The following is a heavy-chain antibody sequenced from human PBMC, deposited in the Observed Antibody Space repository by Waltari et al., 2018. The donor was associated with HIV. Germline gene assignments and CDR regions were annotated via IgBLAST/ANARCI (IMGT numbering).Heavy chain of an antibody. CDR3: ARGRPYYDSSGYYPIDS. CDR1: ALTFRNYW. D-gene: IGHD3-22*01. Sequence: QLVESGGGFVQPGESLRLSCVASALTFRNYWMHWVRQVPGKGLVWVSRINSDGDRTTYADLVKGRFTVSRDNAKNTLYLQMNSLRAEDTAVYYCARGRPYYDSSGYYPIDSWGQGTLVTVSS. V-gene: IGHV3-74*03. CDR2: INSDGDRT. J-gene: IGHJ1*01.